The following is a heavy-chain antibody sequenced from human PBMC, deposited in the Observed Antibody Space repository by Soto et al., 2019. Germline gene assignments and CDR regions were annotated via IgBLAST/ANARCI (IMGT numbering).Heavy chain of an antibody. V-gene: IGHV4-34*01. Sequence: PPETLSLTCAVYGGSFSGYYWSWIRQPPGKGLEWIGEINHSGSTNYNPSLKSRVTISVDTSKNQFSLKLSSVTAADTAVYYCAREVTNWNYIRFDYWGQGTLVTVS. CDR1: GGSFSGYY. CDR3: AREVTNWNYIRFDY. D-gene: IGHD1-7*01. CDR2: INHSGST. J-gene: IGHJ4*02.